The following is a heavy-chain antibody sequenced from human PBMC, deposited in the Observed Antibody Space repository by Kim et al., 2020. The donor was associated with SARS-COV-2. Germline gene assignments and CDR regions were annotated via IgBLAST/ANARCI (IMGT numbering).Heavy chain of an antibody. CDR1: GFTFSSYA. CDR2: ISGSGGST. J-gene: IGHJ4*02. Sequence: GGSLRLSCAASGFTFSSYAMSWVRQAPGKGLEWVSAISGSGGSTYYADSVKGRFTISRDNSKNTLYLQMNSLRAEDTAVYYCAHPEGSSTTHPYHFDYWGQGTLVTVSS. CDR3: AHPEGSSTTHPYHFDY. V-gene: IGHV3-23*01. D-gene: IGHD2-2*01.